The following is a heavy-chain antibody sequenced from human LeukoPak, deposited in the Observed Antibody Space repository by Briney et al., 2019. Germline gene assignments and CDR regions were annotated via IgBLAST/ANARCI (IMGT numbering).Heavy chain of an antibody. Sequence: GGSLRLSCAASGFTFSSYEMNWVRQAPGKGLEWVSYISSSGSTIYYADSVKGRFTISRDNAKNSLSLQMNSLRAEDTAVYYCAREGWRDGFNYFDYWGQGTLVTVSS. CDR3: AREGWRDGFNYFDY. CDR2: ISSSGSTI. J-gene: IGHJ4*02. D-gene: IGHD5-24*01. CDR1: GFTFSSYE. V-gene: IGHV3-48*03.